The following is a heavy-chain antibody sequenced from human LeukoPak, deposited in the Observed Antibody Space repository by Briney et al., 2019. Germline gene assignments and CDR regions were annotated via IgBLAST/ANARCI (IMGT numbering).Heavy chain of an antibody. Sequence: SETLSLTCTVSGGSISSYYWSWIRQPAGKGLEWIGRIYTSGSTNYNPSLKSRVTMSVDTSKNQFSLKLSSVTAADTAVYYCARDRSSGWYNWFDPWGQGTLVTVSS. D-gene: IGHD6-19*01. CDR3: ARDRSSGWYNWFDP. CDR2: IYTSGST. CDR1: GGSISSYY. J-gene: IGHJ5*02. V-gene: IGHV4-4*07.